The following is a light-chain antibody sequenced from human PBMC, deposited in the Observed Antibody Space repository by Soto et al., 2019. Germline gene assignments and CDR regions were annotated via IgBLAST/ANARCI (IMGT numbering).Light chain of an antibody. V-gene: IGKV3-20*01. CDR3: QQCGSSPS. CDR1: RRVSSGY. J-gene: IGKJ1*01. CDR2: DTS. Sequence: EIVLTHFPGTLSFSPGERATPSCRASRRVSSGYLAWYQQKPGQAPRLLIYDTSSRATGIPDRFSGSGSGTDFTLAISRLEPEDFAVYYCQQCGSSPSFGQGTKVELK.